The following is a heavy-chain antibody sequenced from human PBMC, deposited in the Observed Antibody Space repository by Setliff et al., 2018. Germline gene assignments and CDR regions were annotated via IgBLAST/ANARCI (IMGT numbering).Heavy chain of an antibody. Sequence: LSLTCSVSGDSLSSSSYYWGWIRQPPGKGLEWIGSINYSGITYYSPSLKGRVIVSVDTSKNQFSLKLSSVTAADTAVYYCARLPGYCNGGNCYGYYTFDIWGQGTMVTVSS. CDR3: ARLPGYCNGGNCYGYYTFDI. V-gene: IGHV4-39*01. J-gene: IGHJ3*02. D-gene: IGHD2-15*01. CDR1: GDSLSSSSYY. CDR2: INYSGIT.